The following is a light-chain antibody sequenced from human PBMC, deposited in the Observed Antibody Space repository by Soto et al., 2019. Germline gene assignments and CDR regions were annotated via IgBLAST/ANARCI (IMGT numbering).Light chain of an antibody. CDR2: GAS. J-gene: IGKJ2*01. CDR3: QQYGSSMYT. CDR1: QSVSSSY. V-gene: IGKV3-20*01. Sequence: EIVLTQSPGPLSLSPGERATLSCRASQSVSSSYLAWDQQKPSQAPRLVIYGASSRATGIPDRFSGSGSGTDFTLTISRLEPEDFAVYYGQQYGSSMYTVGQGTKLEIK.